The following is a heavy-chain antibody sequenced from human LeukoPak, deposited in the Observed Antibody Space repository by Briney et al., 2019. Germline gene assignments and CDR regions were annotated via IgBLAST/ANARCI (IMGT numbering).Heavy chain of an antibody. V-gene: IGHV4-39*07. CDR1: SGSISSSSYY. CDR2: IYYSGST. D-gene: IGHD2-2*01. Sequence: SETLSLTCTVSSGSISSSSYYWGWIRQPPGKGLEWIGSIYYSGSTYYNPSLKSRVTISVDTSKNQFSLKLSSVTAADTAVYYCARVSGYVRGGYCSSTSCYSIFDYWGLETLVTVSS. J-gene: IGHJ4*02. CDR3: ARVSGYVRGGYCSSTSCYSIFDY.